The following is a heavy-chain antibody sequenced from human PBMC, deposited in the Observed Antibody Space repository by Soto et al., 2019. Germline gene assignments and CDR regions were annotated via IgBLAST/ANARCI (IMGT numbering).Heavy chain of an antibody. CDR1: GGSIGSYY. D-gene: IGHD3-22*01. V-gene: IGHV4-4*07. J-gene: IGHJ6*02. Sequence: SETLSLTCTVSGGSIGSYYWSWIRQPAGKGLEWIGRIYTSGSTNYNPSLKSRVTMSVDTSKNQFSLKLSSVTAADTAVYYCARDEMIVVGSHYYYYGMDVWGQGTTVTVS. CDR2: IYTSGST. CDR3: ARDEMIVVGSHYYYYGMDV.